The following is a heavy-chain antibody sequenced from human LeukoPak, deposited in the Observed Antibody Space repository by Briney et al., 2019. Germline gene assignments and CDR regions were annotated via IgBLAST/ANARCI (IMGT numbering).Heavy chain of an antibody. CDR2: IYVTRN. CDR1: GGSIGTYY. D-gene: IGHD3-16*02. J-gene: IGHJ6*03. Sequence: PSETLSLTCTVSGGSIGTYYWSWVRQSPGKGLEWIGYIYVTRNRYNPYLQSRVTISVDTSRNQFFLKMSSVTAADTAVYYCARHIGGGIEDMDVWGKGTKVTVSS. V-gene: IGHV4-59*08. CDR3: ARHIGGGIEDMDV.